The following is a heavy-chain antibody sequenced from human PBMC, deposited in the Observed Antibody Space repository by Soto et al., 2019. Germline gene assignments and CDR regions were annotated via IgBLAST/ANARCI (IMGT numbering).Heavy chain of an antibody. J-gene: IGHJ5*02. CDR2: VYHNGNT. D-gene: IGHD6-19*01. CDR3: AKDPGIAVAVT. V-gene: IGHV4-4*02. CDR1: GDSINSTNW. Sequence: SETLSLTCTVSGDSINSTNWWVWVRQPPGEGLEWIGEVYHNGNTNYNPSLKSRVTLSVDMSKNQFSLKLNSVTAADTATYYCAKDPGIAVAVTWGQGTLVTVSS.